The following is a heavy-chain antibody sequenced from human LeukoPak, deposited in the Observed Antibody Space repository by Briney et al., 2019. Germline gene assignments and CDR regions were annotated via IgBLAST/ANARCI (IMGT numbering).Heavy chain of an antibody. D-gene: IGHD2-2*01. CDR1: GFTFSSYA. V-gene: IGHV3-23*01. CDR3: AWGGCSRTSCYPHTFDP. J-gene: IGHJ5*02. Sequence: GGSLRLSCAASGFTFSSYAMSWVRQAPGKGLEWVSAISGSGGSTYYADSVKGRFTISRDNSKNTLYLQMNSLRAEDTAVYYCAWGGCSRTSCYPHTFDPWGQGTLVTVSS. CDR2: ISGSGGST.